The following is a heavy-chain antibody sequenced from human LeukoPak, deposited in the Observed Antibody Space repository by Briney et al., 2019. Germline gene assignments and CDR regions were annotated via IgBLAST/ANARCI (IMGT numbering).Heavy chain of an antibody. CDR1: GFTFSGSA. CDR3: AKDMQPDSSGGDFDY. CDR2: IRSKANSYAT. Sequence: GGSLRLSCAASGFTFSGSAMHWVRQASGKGLGWVGRIRSKANSYATAYAASVKGRFTISRDNSKNSLYLQMNSLRTEDTALYYCAKDMQPDSSGGDFDYWGQGTLVTVSS. V-gene: IGHV3-73*01. J-gene: IGHJ4*02. D-gene: IGHD3-22*01.